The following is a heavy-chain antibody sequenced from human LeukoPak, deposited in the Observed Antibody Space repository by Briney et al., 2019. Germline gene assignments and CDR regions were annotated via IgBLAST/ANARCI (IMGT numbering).Heavy chain of an antibody. CDR3: VLDLFSSFAFDI. J-gene: IGHJ3*02. Sequence: QPGGSLRLSCAASGFTFSRYWMHWVRQAPGKGLLWVSRINSDGSSIYYADSVKGRFTTSRDNAKNALHLQMTSLTAEDTAVYYCVLDLFSSFAFDIWGQGTMVTVSS. V-gene: IGHV3-74*01. CDR1: GFTFSRYW. CDR2: INSDGSSI. D-gene: IGHD3/OR15-3a*01.